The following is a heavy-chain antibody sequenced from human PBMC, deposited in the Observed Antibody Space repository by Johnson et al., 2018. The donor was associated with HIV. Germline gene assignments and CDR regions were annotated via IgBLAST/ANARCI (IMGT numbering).Heavy chain of an antibody. V-gene: IGHV3-30*04. J-gene: IGHJ3*02. D-gene: IGHD1-1*01. CDR2: ISYDGSNT. CDR3: ARPSNWNDPLDAFDI. CDR1: GFPFSGYA. Sequence: QVQLVESGGGVVQPGRSLRLSCAASGFPFSGYAMHWVRQAPGKGLEWVAVISYDGSNTYYADSVKGRFTISRDNSKNTVYLQMNSLRAEDKAVYYCARPSNWNDPLDAFDIWGQGTTVTVSS.